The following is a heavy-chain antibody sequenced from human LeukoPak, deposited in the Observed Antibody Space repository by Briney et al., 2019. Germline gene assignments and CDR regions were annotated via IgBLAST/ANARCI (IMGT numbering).Heavy chain of an antibody. Sequence: ASVKVSCKASGYTFTGYYMRWVRQAPGQGLEWMGWINPNSGGTNYAQKFQGRVTMTRDTSISTAYMELSRLRSDDTAVYYCARDPGVGGSYRNFDYWGQGTLVTVSS. J-gene: IGHJ4*02. V-gene: IGHV1-2*02. CDR2: INPNSGGT. CDR1: GYTFTGYY. CDR3: ARDPGVGGSYRNFDY. D-gene: IGHD1-26*01.